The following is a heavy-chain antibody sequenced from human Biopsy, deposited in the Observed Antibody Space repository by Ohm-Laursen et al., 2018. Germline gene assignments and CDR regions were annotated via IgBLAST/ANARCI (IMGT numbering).Heavy chain of an antibody. Sequence: SQTLSLTWTVSGGSISGSSWSWIRQAPGKGLEWIGYISYSRDTNYNPSLKSRITISVDTSKNQFSLKLNSVTAADTAVYSCARHSPAPNWTFDYWGQGTQVTVSS. V-gene: IGHV4-59*08. J-gene: IGHJ4*02. CDR1: GGSISGSS. D-gene: IGHD3/OR15-3a*01. CDR3: ARHSPAPNWTFDY. CDR2: ISYSRDT.